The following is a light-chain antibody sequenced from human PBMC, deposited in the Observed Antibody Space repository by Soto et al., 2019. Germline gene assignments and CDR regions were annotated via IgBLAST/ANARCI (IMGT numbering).Light chain of an antibody. V-gene: IGLV2-11*01. CDR2: DAS. CDR3: CSYAGSYTYV. CDR1: SSDVGGYNY. Sequence: QSVLTQPRSVSGSPGQSVTISCTGTSSDVGGYNYVSWYQQHPGKAPKLMIYDASKRPSGVPDRFSGSKSGNTASLTISGLQAEDEADYYCCSYAGSYTYVFGTGTKGTVL. J-gene: IGLJ1*01.